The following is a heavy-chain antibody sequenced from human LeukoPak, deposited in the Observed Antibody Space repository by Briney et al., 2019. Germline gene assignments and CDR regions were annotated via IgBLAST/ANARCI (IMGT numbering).Heavy chain of an antibody. Sequence: PGGSLRLSCAASGFTFSSYSMNWVRQAPGKGLEWVSSISSSSSYIYYADSVKGRFTISRDNAKNSLYLQINSLRAEDTAVYYCAKSPTLWSSTLFDYWGQGTLVTVSS. V-gene: IGHV3-21*04. CDR1: GFTFSSYS. CDR2: ISSSSSYI. CDR3: AKSPTLWSSTLFDY. D-gene: IGHD3-10*01. J-gene: IGHJ4*02.